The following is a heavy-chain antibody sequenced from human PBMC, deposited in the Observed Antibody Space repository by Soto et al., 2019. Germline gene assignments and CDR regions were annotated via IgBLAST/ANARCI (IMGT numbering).Heavy chain of an antibody. V-gene: IGHV4-61*01. Sequence: QVQVQESGPGLVKPSETLSLTCAVSGVSVTSGSHHFLWIRQPPGKGLEWIGQTGSTNYNPSLKSRISISLDTCKNQFSLKLSSVTSADTAVYYCGVYKAGSGGNGDCGQGTLVTISS. D-gene: IGHD6-19*01. J-gene: IGHJ1*01. CDR1: GVSVTSGSHH. CDR3: GVYKAGSGGNGD. CDR2: QTGST.